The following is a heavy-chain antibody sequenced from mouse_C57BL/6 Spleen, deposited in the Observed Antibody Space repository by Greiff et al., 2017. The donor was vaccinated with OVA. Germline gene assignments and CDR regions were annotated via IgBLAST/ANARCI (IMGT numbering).Heavy chain of an antibody. Sequence: EVQLQQSGGGLVQPGGSLKLSCAASGFTFSDYYMYWVRQTPEKRLEWVAYISNGGGSTYYPDTVKGRFTISRDNAKNTLYLQMSRLKSEDTAMYYCARLSTMVTTGAMDYWGQGTSVTVSS. CDR1: GFTFSDYY. CDR2: ISNGGGST. V-gene: IGHV5-12*01. CDR3: ARLSTMVTTGAMDY. J-gene: IGHJ4*01. D-gene: IGHD2-2*01.